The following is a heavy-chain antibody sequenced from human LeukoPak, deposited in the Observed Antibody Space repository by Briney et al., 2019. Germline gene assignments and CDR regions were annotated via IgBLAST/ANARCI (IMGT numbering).Heavy chain of an antibody. J-gene: IGHJ6*03. Sequence: EWIGRIYTSGSTNYNPSLKSRVTISVDTSKNQFSLKLSSVTAADTAVYYCASSHYYYYMDVWGKGTTVTVSS. CDR2: IYTSGST. V-gene: IGHV4-61*02. CDR3: ASSHYYYYMDV.